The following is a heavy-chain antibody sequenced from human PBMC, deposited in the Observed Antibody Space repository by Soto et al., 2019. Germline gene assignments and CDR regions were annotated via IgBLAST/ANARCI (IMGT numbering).Heavy chain of an antibody. CDR3: ARVRGDCSSTSCHDAFDI. CDR2: IYYSGST. D-gene: IGHD2-2*01. V-gene: IGHV4-59*01. J-gene: IGHJ3*02. CDR1: GGSISSYY. Sequence: ASETLSLTCTVSGGSISSYYWSWIRQPPGKGLEWIGYIYYSGSTNYNPSLKSRVTISVDTSKNQFSLKLSSVTAADTAVYYCARVRGDCSSTSCHDAFDIWGQGTMVTVSS.